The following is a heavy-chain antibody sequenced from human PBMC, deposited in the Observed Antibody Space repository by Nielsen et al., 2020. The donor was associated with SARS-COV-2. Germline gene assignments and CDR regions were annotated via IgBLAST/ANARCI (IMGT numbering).Heavy chain of an antibody. J-gene: IGHJ6*02. CDR2: IWYDGSNK. CDR1: GFTFSSYG. CDR3: AGHLSWYGMDV. D-gene: IGHD3-16*02. V-gene: IGHV3-33*01. Sequence: GESLKISCAASGFTFSSYGMHWVRQAPGKGLEWVAVIWYDGSNKYYADSVKGGFTISRDNSKNTLYLQMNSLRAEDTAVYYCAGHLSWYGMDVWGQGTTVTVSS.